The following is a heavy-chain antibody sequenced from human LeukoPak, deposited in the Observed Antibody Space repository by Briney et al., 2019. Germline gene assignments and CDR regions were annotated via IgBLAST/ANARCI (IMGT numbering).Heavy chain of an antibody. Sequence: GGSLRLSCAASGFTLSSYWMHWVRQAPGKGLVWVSRINSDGSSTSYADSVKGRFTISRDNAKNTLYLQMNSLGAEDTAVYYCASVGVAGSAFDYWGQGSLVTVSS. V-gene: IGHV3-74*01. D-gene: IGHD6-19*01. J-gene: IGHJ4*02. CDR1: GFTLSSYW. CDR3: ASVGVAGSAFDY. CDR2: INSDGSST.